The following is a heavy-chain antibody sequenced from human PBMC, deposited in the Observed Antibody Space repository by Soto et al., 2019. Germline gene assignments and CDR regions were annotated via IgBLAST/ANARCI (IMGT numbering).Heavy chain of an antibody. Sequence: ASVKVSCKASGYTFTSYAMHWVRQAPGQRLEWMGWINSGNGNTKYSQKFQGRVTITRDTSASTVYMELSSLRSEDTAVYYCAREGLQGRFLEWLLRPEHYYYGMDVWGQGTTVTVSS. D-gene: IGHD3-3*01. CDR2: INSGNGNT. V-gene: IGHV1-3*01. CDR1: GYTFTSYA. J-gene: IGHJ6*02. CDR3: AREGLQGRFLEWLLRPEHYYYGMDV.